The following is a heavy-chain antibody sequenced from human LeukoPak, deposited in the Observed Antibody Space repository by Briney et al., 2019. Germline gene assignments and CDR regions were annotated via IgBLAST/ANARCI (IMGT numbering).Heavy chain of an antibody. CDR2: IKQDGSEK. CDR1: GFSFSMYW. V-gene: IGHV3-7*01. CDR3: ARDLRYCSSTSCLMSGMDV. Sequence: GGSLRLSCAVSGFSFSMYWMSWARQAPGKGLEWVANIKQDGSEKYYVDSVKGRFTISRDNAKNSLYLQMNSLRAEDTAVYYCARDLRYCSSTSCLMSGMDVWGQGTTVTVSS. J-gene: IGHJ6*02. D-gene: IGHD2-2*01.